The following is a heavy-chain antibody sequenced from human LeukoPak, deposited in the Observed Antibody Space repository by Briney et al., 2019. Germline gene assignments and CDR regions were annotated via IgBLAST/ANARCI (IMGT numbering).Heavy chain of an antibody. Sequence: GGSLRLSCAASGFTFSSYSMNWVRQAPGKGLEWAGFIRSKAYGGTTEYAASVKGRFTISRDDSKSIAYLQMNSLKTEDTAVYYCTRDIVVVPAALSYYYYYYMDVWGKGTTVTVSS. D-gene: IGHD2-2*01. CDR2: IRSKAYGGTT. CDR1: GFTFSSYS. J-gene: IGHJ6*03. CDR3: TRDIVVVPAALSYYYYYYMDV. V-gene: IGHV3-49*04.